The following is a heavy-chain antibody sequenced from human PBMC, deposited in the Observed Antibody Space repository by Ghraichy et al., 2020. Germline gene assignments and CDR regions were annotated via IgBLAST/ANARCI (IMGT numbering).Heavy chain of an antibody. Sequence: SETLSLTCSVSGGSINSGSYSWTWIRQPPGKGLEWIGYIYYSGSAFYNPSLESRVAISLDRFHNNRFSLKLSSVTAADTAVYYCAVLASYDVDVWGQGTTVTVSS. J-gene: IGHJ6*02. D-gene: IGHD3-3*01. CDR1: GGSINSGSYS. V-gene: IGHV4-30-2*01. CDR2: IYYSGSA. CDR3: AVLASYDVDV.